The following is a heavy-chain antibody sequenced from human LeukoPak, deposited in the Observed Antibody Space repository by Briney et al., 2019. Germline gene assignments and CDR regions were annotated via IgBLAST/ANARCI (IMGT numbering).Heavy chain of an antibody. CDR1: GYSNSRVYY. CDR3: ARNPTGPYSSSSRDY. CDR2: IYHSGST. Sequence: SDTLSLICAFSGYSNSRVYYWGWIRQRPGKGLEWIGHIYHSGSTYYNPSLKSRVTISVDTSKNQFSLKLSSVTAADTAVYYCARNPTGPYSSSSRDYWGQGTLVTVSS. D-gene: IGHD6-6*01. J-gene: IGHJ4*02. V-gene: IGHV4-38-2*01.